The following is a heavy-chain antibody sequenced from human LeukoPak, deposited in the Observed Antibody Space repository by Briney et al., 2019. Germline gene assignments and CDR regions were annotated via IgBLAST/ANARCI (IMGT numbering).Heavy chain of an antibody. CDR1: GFTFSSYA. Sequence: GGSLRLSCAASGFTFSSYAMSWVRQAPGKGLEWVSAISGSGGSTYYADSVRGRFTISRDNYKNTLYLQMNSLRAEDTAVYYCAKVRYCSSTSCYALSYFDYWGQGTLVTVSS. V-gene: IGHV3-23*01. CDR3: AKVRYCSSTSCYALSYFDY. J-gene: IGHJ4*02. D-gene: IGHD2-2*01. CDR2: ISGSGGST.